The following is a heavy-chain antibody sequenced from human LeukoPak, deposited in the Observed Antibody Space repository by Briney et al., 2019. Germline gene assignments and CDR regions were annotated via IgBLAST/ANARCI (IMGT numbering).Heavy chain of an antibody. Sequence: PGGSLRLSCAASGFTFSSYYMHWVRQAPGKGLVWVSRINSDGSSTTYADSVKGRFTISRDNAKNTLYLQMNSLRAEDTAVYHCARVPHCSSSSCYSWFDPWGQGTLVTVSS. J-gene: IGHJ5*02. CDR2: INSDGSST. CDR3: ARVPHCSSSSCYSWFDP. CDR1: GFTFSSYY. D-gene: IGHD2-2*01. V-gene: IGHV3-74*03.